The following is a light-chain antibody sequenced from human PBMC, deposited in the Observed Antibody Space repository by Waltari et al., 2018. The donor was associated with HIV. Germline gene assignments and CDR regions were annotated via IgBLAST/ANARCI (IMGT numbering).Light chain of an antibody. CDR3: QQYENLPIT. V-gene: IGKV1-33*01. Sequence: DIQMTQSPSSLSASIGDRVTITCQASQDISKYLNWYQQKPGKTPKVVIYDVSNLETGVPSRFSGSGSETHFTFTISSLQPEDIATYHCQQYENLPITFGQGTRVEI. CDR2: DVS. CDR1: QDISKY. J-gene: IGKJ5*01.